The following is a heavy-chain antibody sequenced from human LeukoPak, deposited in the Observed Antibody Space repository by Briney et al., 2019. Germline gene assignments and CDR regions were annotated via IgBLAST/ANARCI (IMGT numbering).Heavy chain of an antibody. CDR1: GFNFSDSR. Sequence: GGSLRLSCAASGFNFSDSRMTWARQAPGTGLEWVANVNKEGTEKHFLDSVEGRFTISRDNAKKSLYLQMRSLRPEDTAVYFCVRGDWYFESWGQGTLVTVSS. CDR3: VRGDWYFES. CDR2: VNKEGTEK. J-gene: IGHJ4*02. D-gene: IGHD2-21*02. V-gene: IGHV3-7*04.